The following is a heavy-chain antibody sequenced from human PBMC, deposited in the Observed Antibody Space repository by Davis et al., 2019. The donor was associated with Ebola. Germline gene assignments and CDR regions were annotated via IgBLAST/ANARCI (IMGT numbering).Heavy chain of an antibody. CDR2: INTNTGNP. D-gene: IGHD1-1*01. Sequence: ASVKVSCKASGYTFSSYYMNWVRQAPGQGLEWMGWINTNTGNPTYAQAFTGRFVFSLDSSVSTAYLQISSLKAEDTAVYYCARGYSFSWYICDSWGQGTLVTVSS. J-gene: IGHJ4*02. V-gene: IGHV7-4-1*02. CDR3: ARGYSFSWYICDS. CDR1: GYTFSSYY.